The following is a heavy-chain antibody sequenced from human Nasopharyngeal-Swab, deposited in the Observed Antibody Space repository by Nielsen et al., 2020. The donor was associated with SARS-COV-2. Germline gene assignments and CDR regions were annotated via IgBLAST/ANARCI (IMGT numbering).Heavy chain of an antibody. CDR2: IYHSGST. Sequence: WIRQPPGKGLEWIGRIYHSGSTYYNPSLKSRVTISVDTSKNQFSLKLSYVTAADTAVYYCARDGYGDYGLDYWGQGTLVTVSS. J-gene: IGHJ4*02. D-gene: IGHD4-17*01. V-gene: IGHV4-38-2*02. CDR3: ARDGYGDYGLDY.